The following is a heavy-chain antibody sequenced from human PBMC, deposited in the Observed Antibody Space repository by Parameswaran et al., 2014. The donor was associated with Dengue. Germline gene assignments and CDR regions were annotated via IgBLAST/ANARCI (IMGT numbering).Heavy chain of an antibody. CDR2: ISSSGSTI. Sequence: VRQAPGKGLEWVSYISSSGSTIYYADSVKGRFTISRDNAKNSLYLQMNSLRAEDTAVYYCARTSGYEFHFDYWGQGTLVTVSS. V-gene: IGHV3-48*03. D-gene: IGHD5-12*01. J-gene: IGHJ4*02. CDR3: ARTSGYEFHFDY.